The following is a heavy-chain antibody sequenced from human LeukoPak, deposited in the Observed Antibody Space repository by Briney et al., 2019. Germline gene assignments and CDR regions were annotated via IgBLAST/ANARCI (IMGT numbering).Heavy chain of an antibody. CDR3: ARDPGHNWFDP. CDR1: GGSISSGDYY. J-gene: IGHJ5*02. Sequence: SETLSLTCTVYGGSISSGDYYWSWIRQPPGKSLEWIGYIYYSGSTYHNPSLKSRVTISVDTSKNQFSLKLRSVTAADTAVYYCARDPGHNWFDPWGQGTLVTVSS. CDR2: IYYSGST. V-gene: IGHV4-30-4*01.